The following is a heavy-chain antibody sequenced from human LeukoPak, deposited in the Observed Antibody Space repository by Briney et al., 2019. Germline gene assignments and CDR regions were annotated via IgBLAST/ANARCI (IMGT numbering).Heavy chain of an antibody. V-gene: IGHV3-23*01. J-gene: IGHJ3*02. D-gene: IGHD6-19*01. CDR3: VKGVSSGHAFDI. CDR2: ISGGGDNT. CDR1: GFTFSTYA. Sequence: SGGSLRLSCAASGFTFSTYAMSWVRQAPGKGLEWVSTISGGGDNTDYADSVKGRFTISRDNSKNTLYLQMNSLRAEDTAVYYCVKGVSSGHAFDIWGQGTMVTVSS.